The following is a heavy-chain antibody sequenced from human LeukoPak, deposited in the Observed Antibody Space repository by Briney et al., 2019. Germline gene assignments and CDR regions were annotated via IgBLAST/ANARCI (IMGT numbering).Heavy chain of an antibody. D-gene: IGHD5-18*01. CDR1: GGTFSSYA. Sequence: ASVKVSCTASGGTFSSYAVSWVRQAPGQGLEWMGGIIPIFGTANYAQKFQGRVTITTDESTSTAYMELSSLRSEDTAVYYCARDLGYSYGPNWGPLDYWGQGTLVTVSS. V-gene: IGHV1-69*05. CDR3: ARDLGYSYGPNWGPLDY. CDR2: IIPIFGTA. J-gene: IGHJ4*02.